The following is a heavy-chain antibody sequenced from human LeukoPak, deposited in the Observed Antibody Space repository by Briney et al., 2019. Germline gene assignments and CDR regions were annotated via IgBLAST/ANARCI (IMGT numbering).Heavy chain of an antibody. CDR3: ASSVGSTDY. Sequence: SETLSLTCAVYGESLSKYYWTWIRQSPGKGLEWIGEIDHRGSTNLNPSLKSRVTLSVDTSKHQFSLKLTSVTAADAAVYYCASSVGSTDYWGQGTLVTVSS. D-gene: IGHD1-26*01. V-gene: IGHV4-34*01. CDR2: IDHRGST. J-gene: IGHJ4*01. CDR1: GESLSKYY.